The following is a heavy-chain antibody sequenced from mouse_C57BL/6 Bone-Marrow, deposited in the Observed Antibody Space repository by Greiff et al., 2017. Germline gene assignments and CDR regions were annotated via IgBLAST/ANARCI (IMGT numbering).Heavy chain of an antibody. Sequence: EVHLVESGGGLVQPGASLKLSCASYEYEFPSYDMSWVRQTPEKRLELVAAINGDGGSTYYPDTMEGRFTISRDNTKNTLYLQMSRLRSEDTALYYCERQGYGAYWGQGTLVTVSA. CDR1: EYEFPSYD. CDR2: INGDGGST. J-gene: IGHJ3*01. D-gene: IGHD1-1*02. V-gene: IGHV5-2*01. CDR3: ERQGYGAY.